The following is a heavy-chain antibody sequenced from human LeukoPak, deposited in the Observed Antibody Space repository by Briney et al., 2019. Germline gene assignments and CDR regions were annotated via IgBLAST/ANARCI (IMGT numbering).Heavy chain of an antibody. CDR1: GGTFSSYA. CDR2: IIPIFGTA. V-gene: IGHV1-69*13. CDR3: ARYRAYCGGGSCYYNWFDP. J-gene: IGHJ5*02. Sequence: WASVKVSCKASGGTFSSYAISWVRQAPGQGLEWMGGIIPIFGTANYAQKFQGRVTITADESTSTAYMELSSLRSEDTAVYYCARYRAYCGGGSCYYNWFDPWGQGTLVTVSS. D-gene: IGHD2-15*01.